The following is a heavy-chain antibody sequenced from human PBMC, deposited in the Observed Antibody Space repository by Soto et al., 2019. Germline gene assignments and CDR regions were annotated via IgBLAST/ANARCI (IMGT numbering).Heavy chain of an antibody. CDR1: GFTFSSYA. D-gene: IGHD6-19*01. V-gene: IGHV3-30-3*01. CDR3: ARDMLSGWYVYYHGMDV. CDR2: ISYDGSNK. J-gene: IGHJ6*02. Sequence: QVQLVESGGGVVQPGRSLRLSCAASGFTFSSYAMHWVRQAPGKGLEWVAVISYDGSNKYYADSVKGRFTISRDNSKNSLYLQMNSLRAEDTAVYYCARDMLSGWYVYYHGMDVWGQGTTVTVSS.